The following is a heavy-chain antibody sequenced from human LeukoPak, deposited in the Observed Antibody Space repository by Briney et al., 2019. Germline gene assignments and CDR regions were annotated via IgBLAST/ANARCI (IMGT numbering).Heavy chain of an antibody. V-gene: IGHV3-48*03. CDR2: ISSSGSTI. CDR1: GFTFSSYE. J-gene: IGHJ4*02. Sequence: GGSLRLSCAASGFTFSSYEMNWVRQAPGEGLEWVSYISSSGSTIYYADSVKGRFTMSRDNAKSSLYLQMNSLRAEDTAVYYCARVMGNYATDYWGQGTLVTVSS. D-gene: IGHD1-7*01. CDR3: ARVMGNYATDY.